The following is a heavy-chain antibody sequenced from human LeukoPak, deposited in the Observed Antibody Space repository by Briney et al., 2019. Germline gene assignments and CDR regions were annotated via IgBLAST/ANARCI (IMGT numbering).Heavy chain of an antibody. J-gene: IGHJ4*02. CDR3: ARESGSYVYFDY. Sequence: QSGGSLRLSCAASGFTFSSYEMNWVRQAPGKGLEWVSYISSSGSTIYYADSVKGRFTISRDNAKNSLYLQMNSLRAEDTAVYYCARESGSYVYFDYWGQGTLVTVSS. CDR2: ISSSGSTI. CDR1: GFTFSSYE. D-gene: IGHD1-26*01. V-gene: IGHV3-48*03.